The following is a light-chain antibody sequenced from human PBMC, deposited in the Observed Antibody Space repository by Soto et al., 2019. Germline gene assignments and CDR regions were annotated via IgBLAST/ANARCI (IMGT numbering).Light chain of an antibody. CDR2: WAS. V-gene: IGKV4-1*01. Sequence: DIVMTQSPDSLAVSLGERATINCKSSQSVLFNSNNKNYLAWYQQKPGQPPKLLIYWASTRESGVPDRFSGSGSGTDFTHTISSLQAEDVAVYHCQQYHSTPRTFGQGTKVEIK. CDR3: QQYHSTPRT. J-gene: IGKJ1*01. CDR1: QSVLFNSNNKNY.